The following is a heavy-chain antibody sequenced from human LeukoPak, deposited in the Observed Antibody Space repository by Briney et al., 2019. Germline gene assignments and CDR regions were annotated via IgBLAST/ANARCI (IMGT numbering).Heavy chain of an antibody. CDR2: ISYDGSNK. Sequence: QPGGSLRLSCAASGFTFSSYGMHWVRQAPGKGLEWVAVISYDGSNKYYADSVKGRFTISRDNSKNTLYLQMNSLRAEDTAVYYCAKDRDIVGATSVYDYWGQGTQVTVSS. CDR3: AKDRDIVGATSVYDY. J-gene: IGHJ4*02. V-gene: IGHV3-30*18. D-gene: IGHD1-26*01. CDR1: GFTFSSYG.